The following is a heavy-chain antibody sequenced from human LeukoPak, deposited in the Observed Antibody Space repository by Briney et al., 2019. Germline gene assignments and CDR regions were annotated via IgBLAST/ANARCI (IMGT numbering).Heavy chain of an antibody. CDR1: GFTFSSYS. Sequence: GGSLRLSCAASGFTFSSYSMNWVRQAPGTGLEWVSYISSSSSTIYYADSVKGRFTISRDNAKNSLYLQMNSLRAEDTAVYYCARGAYSWSYPFDYWGQGTLVTVSS. CDR2: ISSSSSTI. D-gene: IGHD1-26*01. J-gene: IGHJ4*02. CDR3: ARGAYSWSYPFDY. V-gene: IGHV3-48*04.